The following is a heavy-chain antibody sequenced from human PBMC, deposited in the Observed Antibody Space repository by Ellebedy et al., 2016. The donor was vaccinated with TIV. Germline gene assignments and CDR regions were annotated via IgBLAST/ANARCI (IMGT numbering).Heavy chain of an antibody. D-gene: IGHD1-7*01. V-gene: IGHV3-23*01. CDR2: ISGSGVST. Sequence: GESLKISXAASGFTFSSYAMNWVRQAPGKGLEWVSAISGSGVSTYYADSVKGRFTISRDNSKNTLYLQMTSLRAEDTAVYYCARGTYNWNYIYFDYWGQGSLVTASS. J-gene: IGHJ4*02. CDR1: GFTFSSYA. CDR3: ARGTYNWNYIYFDY.